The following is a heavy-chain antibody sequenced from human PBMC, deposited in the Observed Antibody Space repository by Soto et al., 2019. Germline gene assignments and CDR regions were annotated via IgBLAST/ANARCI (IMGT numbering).Heavy chain of an antibody. V-gene: IGHV1-24*01. D-gene: IGHD3-3*01. CDR2: FDPEDGET. CDR3: ATVHDLRFLEWDPSLGWFDP. J-gene: IGHJ5*02. CDR1: GYTLTELS. Sequence: QVQLVQSGAGVKKPGASVKVSCKVSGYTLTELSMHWVRQAPGKGLEWMGGFDPEDGETIYAQKFQGRVTMTEDTSTDTAYMELSSLRSEDTAVYYCATVHDLRFLEWDPSLGWFDPWGQGTLVTVSS.